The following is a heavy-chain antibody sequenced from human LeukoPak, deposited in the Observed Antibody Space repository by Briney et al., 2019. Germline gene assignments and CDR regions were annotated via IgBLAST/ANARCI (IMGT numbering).Heavy chain of an antibody. CDR1: GFTFSSYS. J-gene: IGHJ3*02. CDR3: ARSIAVAGDAFDI. V-gene: IGHV3-48*01. Sequence: GGALRLSCASCGFTFSSYSMNWVRQPPARGLEWVSYISSNSSTIYYADSVKGRFTISRDNAKNSLYLQMNSLRAEDTAVYYCARSIAVAGDAFDIWGQGTMVTVSS. CDR2: ISSNSSTI. D-gene: IGHD6-19*01.